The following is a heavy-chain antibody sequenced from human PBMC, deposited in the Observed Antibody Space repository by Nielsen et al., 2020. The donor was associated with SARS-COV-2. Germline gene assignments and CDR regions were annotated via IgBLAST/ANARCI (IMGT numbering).Heavy chain of an antibody. CDR1: GYTFTNYG. J-gene: IGHJ4*02. D-gene: IGHD6-19*01. V-gene: IGHV1-18*04. CDR2: ISAYNGNT. CDR3: ATEDTSGWFEFDS. Sequence: ASVKVSCKASGYTFTNYGISWVRQAPGQGLEWMGWISAYNGNTNYAQKFQGRVTLTTDTSTSTAYMEVKSLRSDDTAVYYCATEDTSGWFEFDSWGQGTLVTVSS.